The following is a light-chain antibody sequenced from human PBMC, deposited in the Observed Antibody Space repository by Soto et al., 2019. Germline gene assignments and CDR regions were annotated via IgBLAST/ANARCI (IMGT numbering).Light chain of an antibody. V-gene: IGKV1-39*01. CDR1: QNIIKY. Sequence: DIQMTQSPSSLSASVGDRVTITCRTSQNIIKYLNWYQQKPGKAPKFLIYGASTLQTGVPSRFSGGGSGTDFTLTISSLQPEDFATYCCQQTYTTPYTFGQGTKLHIK. J-gene: IGKJ2*01. CDR3: QQTYTTPYT. CDR2: GAS.